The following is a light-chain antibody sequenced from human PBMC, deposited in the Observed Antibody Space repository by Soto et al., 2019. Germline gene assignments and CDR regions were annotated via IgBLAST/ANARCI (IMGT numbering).Light chain of an antibody. J-gene: IGLJ1*01. Sequence: QSVLTQPASVSGSPGQSITISCTGTSSDVGYYNYVSWYQQHPGKAPKLMIYEVSNRPSGVPDRFSGSRSANTASLTISGLQTEDEADYYCSLYTSTSTFVFGPGTTSPS. V-gene: IGLV2-14*01. CDR2: EVS. CDR1: SSDVGYYNY. CDR3: SLYTSTSTFV.